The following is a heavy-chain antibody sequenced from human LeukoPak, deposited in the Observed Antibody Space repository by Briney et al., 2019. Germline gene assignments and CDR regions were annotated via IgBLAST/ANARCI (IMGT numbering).Heavy chain of an antibody. D-gene: IGHD3-3*01. J-gene: IGHJ4*02. CDR1: GGSFSGYY. CDR3: ARGGTIFGVVINPFDY. CDR2: INHSGST. Sequence: SETLSLTCAVYGGSFSGYYWSWIRQPPGKGLEWIGEINHSGSTNCNPSLKSRVTISVDTSKNQFSLKLSSVTAADTAVYYCARGGTIFGVVINPFDYWGQGTLVTVSS. V-gene: IGHV4-34*01.